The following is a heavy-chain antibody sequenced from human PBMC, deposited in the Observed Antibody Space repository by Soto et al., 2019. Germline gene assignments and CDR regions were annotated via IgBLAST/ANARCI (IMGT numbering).Heavy chain of an antibody. CDR1: GYTFTSYG. D-gene: IGHD1-1*01. CDR2: ISAHNGNT. Sequence: QVHLVQSGAEVKKPGALVKVSWKGSGYTFTSYGITWVRQAPGQGLEWMGWISAHNGNTDYAQKLQGRVTVTRDTSTSTAYMELRSLRSDDTAVYYCARGRYGDYWGQGALVPVSS. CDR3: ARGRYGDY. V-gene: IGHV1-18*01. J-gene: IGHJ4*02.